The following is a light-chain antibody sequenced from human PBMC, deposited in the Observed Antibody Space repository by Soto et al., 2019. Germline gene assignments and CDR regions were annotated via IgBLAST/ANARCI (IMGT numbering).Light chain of an antibody. CDR3: QSYDRSLSGWV. CDR2: GNS. Sequence: QAVVTQPPSVSGAPGQRVTISCTGSSSNIGAGYDVHWYRHLPGTAPKLLIYGNSNRPSGVPDRFSGSKSGTSASLAISGLQAEDEADYYCQSYDRSLSGWVFGGGTKVTVL. V-gene: IGLV1-40*01. CDR1: SSNIGAGYD. J-gene: IGLJ3*02.